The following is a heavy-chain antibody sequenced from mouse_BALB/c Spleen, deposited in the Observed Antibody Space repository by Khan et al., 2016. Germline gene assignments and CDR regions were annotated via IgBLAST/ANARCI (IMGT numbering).Heavy chain of an antibody. CDR1: GFSLTGYG. V-gene: IGHV2-6-7*01. J-gene: IGHJ4*01. Sequence: QVQLKESGPGLVAPSQSLSIICTVTGFSLTGYGVNWVRQPPGKGLEWLGMMWGDGSTDYNSALKSRLSISKDNSKSQVFLKMNSLQTDDTARYYCARVWGDYWGQGTSVTVSS. D-gene: IGHD1-1*02. CDR2: MWGDGST. CDR3: ARVWGDY.